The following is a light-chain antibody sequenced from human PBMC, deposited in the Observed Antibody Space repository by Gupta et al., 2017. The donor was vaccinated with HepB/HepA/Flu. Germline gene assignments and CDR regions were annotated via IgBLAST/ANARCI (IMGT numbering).Light chain of an antibody. CDR3: QQRNNGHPQYT. J-gene: IGKJ2*01. V-gene: IGKV3-11*01. CDR1: QSVSRY. Sequence: EIVLTQSPATLSLSLGERATLSCRARQSVSRYLVWYKKKQGQAPGLLIYDAANRAMGSRAKCSGSGGGKDVNLTINSRGPEDFEVYYCQQRNNGHPQYTFGQGTKMEIK. CDR2: DAA.